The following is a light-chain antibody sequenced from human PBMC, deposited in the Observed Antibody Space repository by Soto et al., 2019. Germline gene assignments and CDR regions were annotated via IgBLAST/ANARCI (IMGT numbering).Light chain of an antibody. CDR3: SSYTTINTGQIV. CDR1: SSDVGGYNY. J-gene: IGLJ1*01. Sequence: QSVLTQPASVSGSPGQSITISCTGTSSDVGGYNYVSWYQHHPGKAPKFMIYDVSNRPSGVSNRFSGSKSGNTASLTISGLQAEDEAEDYCSSYTTINTGQIVFGTGTKVTVL. V-gene: IGLV2-14*03. CDR2: DVS.